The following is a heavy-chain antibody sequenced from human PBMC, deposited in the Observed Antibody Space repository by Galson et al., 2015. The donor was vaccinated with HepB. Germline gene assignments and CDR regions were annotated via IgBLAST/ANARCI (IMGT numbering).Heavy chain of an antibody. CDR2: IGTSSTYT. D-gene: IGHD4-17*01. CDR1: GFTFSDYF. Sequence: SLRLSCAASGFTFSDYFMTWVRQAPGKGLGWVSYIGTSSTYTKYADSVKGRFTISRDNAENSLYLQMNSLRVEDTAVYYCARAGDGDYGLLDFWGRGTLVTVSS. CDR3: ARAGDGDYGLLDF. J-gene: IGHJ4*02. V-gene: IGHV3-11*06.